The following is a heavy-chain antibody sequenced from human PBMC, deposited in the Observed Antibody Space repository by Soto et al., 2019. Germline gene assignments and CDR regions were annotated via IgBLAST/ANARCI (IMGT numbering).Heavy chain of an antibody. J-gene: IGHJ4*02. CDR2: IKQDGSEK. CDR1: VFTFSSYW. V-gene: IGHV3-7*01. CDR3: ARGILVGATLFEY. D-gene: IGHD1-26*01. Sequence: GLSLRRSCEGSVFTFSSYWMIWVHQNPGKGLEWVANIKQDGSEKYYADSVKGRFTISRDNSKNTLYLQMNSLRAEDTAVYYCARGILVGATLFEYWGQGTLVTVSS.